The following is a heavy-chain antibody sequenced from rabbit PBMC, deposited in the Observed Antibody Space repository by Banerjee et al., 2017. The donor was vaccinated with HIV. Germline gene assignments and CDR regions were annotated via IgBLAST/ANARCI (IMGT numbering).Heavy chain of an antibody. CDR1: GFSFSSSDY. Sequence: QSLQESGGGLFQPGGSLTLTCTASGFSFSSSDYMCWVRQAPGKGLEWIASIDSAGVSTYYASWAKGRFTISKTSSTTVTLQMTSLTAADTATYFCARGALRGQGTLVTVS. CDR3: ARGAL. J-gene: IGHJ4*01. V-gene: IGHV1S40*01. CDR2: IDSAGVST.